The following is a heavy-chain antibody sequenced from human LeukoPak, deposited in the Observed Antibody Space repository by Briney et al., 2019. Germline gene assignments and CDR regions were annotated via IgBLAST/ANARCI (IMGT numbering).Heavy chain of an antibody. J-gene: IGHJ4*02. V-gene: IGHV3-48*03. CDR3: ARSAYAYSFDY. D-gene: IGHD4-11*01. CDR1: GFTFIDFG. Sequence: PGGSLKLSCAASGFTFIDFGVNWVRQAPGEGLEWVSYISGSGTTIYYADSVKGRFAISRDNVKNSLSLQMNSLRAEDTAVYYCARSAYAYSFDYWGQGTLVSVSS. CDR2: ISGSGTTI.